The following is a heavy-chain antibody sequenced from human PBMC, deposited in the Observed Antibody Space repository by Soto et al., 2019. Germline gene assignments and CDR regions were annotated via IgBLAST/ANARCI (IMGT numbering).Heavy chain of an antibody. CDR1: GYTFTGYY. Sequence: GSVKGSCKASGYTFTGYYMHWVRQAPGQGLEWMGWINPNSGGTNYAQKFQGWVTMTRDTSISTAYMELSRLRSDDTAVYYCARERCSGGSCYGFVDYWGQGTLVTVSS. CDR2: INPNSGGT. CDR3: ARERCSGGSCYGFVDY. V-gene: IGHV1-2*04. D-gene: IGHD2-15*01. J-gene: IGHJ4*02.